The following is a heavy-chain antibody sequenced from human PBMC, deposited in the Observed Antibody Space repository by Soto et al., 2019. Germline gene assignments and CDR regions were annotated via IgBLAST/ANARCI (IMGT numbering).Heavy chain of an antibody. CDR1: GGSISSHTYY. CDR3: ARAAVAYCGGDCYSPFDS. V-gene: IGHV4-31*03. Sequence: QVQLQESGPGLVKPSQTLSLTCTVSGGSISSHTYYWSWIRQHPGKGLEWIGYIHYTGTPYYSPSLRSRVTISVDTSNNQFSLQLSSVTAADTAVYYCARAAVAYCGGDCYSPFDSWGQGTLVTVSS. CDR2: IHYTGTP. D-gene: IGHD2-21*02. J-gene: IGHJ4*02.